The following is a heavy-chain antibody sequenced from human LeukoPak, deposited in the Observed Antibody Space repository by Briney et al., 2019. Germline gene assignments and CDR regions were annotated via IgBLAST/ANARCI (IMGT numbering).Heavy chain of an antibody. J-gene: IGHJ4*02. CDR3: TTPYYYDSSGYHAHFDY. CDR1: GFTFSGSA. V-gene: IGHV3-73*01. CDR2: IRSKANSYAT. D-gene: IGHD3-22*01. Sequence: AGGSLRLSCAASGFTFSGSAMHWVRQASGKGLEWVGRIRSKANSYATAYAASVKGRFTISRDDSKNTEYLQMNSLKTEDTAVYYCTTPYYYDSSGYHAHFDYWGQGTLVTVSS.